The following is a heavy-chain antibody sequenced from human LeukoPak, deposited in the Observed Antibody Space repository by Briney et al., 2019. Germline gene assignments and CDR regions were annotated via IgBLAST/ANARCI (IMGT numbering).Heavy chain of an antibody. CDR2: ISGSGGST. CDR1: GFTFSSYA. J-gene: IGHJ6*03. V-gene: IGHV3-23*01. D-gene: IGHD5-12*01. Sequence: GGSLRLSCAASGFTFSSYAMSWVRQAPGKGLEWVSAISGSGGSTYYADSVKGRFTISRDNSKNTLYLQMNSLRAEDTAVYYCAKDVVATILHYYYYYMDVWGKGTTVTVSS. CDR3: AKDVVATILHYYYYYMDV.